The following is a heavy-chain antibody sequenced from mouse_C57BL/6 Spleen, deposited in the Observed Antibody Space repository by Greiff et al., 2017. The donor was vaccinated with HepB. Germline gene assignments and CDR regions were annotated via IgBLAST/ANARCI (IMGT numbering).Heavy chain of an antibody. Sequence: VQLQQSGAELVRPGTSVKVSCKASGYAFTNYLIEWVKQRPGQGLEWIGVINPGSGGTNYNEKFKGKATLTADKSSSTAYMQLSSLTSEDSAVYFCARSGDYSNYVGFAYWGQGTLVTVSA. CDR3: ARSGDYSNYVGFAY. J-gene: IGHJ3*01. CDR1: GYAFTNYL. V-gene: IGHV1-54*01. CDR2: INPGSGGT. D-gene: IGHD2-5*01.